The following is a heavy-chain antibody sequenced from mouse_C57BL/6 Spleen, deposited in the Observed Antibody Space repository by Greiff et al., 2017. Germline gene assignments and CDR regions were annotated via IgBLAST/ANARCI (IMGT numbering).Heavy chain of an antibody. Sequence: QVQLQQPGAELVKPGASVKLSCKASGYTFTSYWMHWVKQRPGQGLEWIGMIHPNSGSTNYNEKFKSKATLTVDKSSSTAYMQLSSLTSEDSAVYYCAITTVKGDWYFDVWGTGTTVTVSS. J-gene: IGHJ1*03. D-gene: IGHD1-1*01. CDR1: GYTFTSYW. V-gene: IGHV1-64*01. CDR2: IHPNSGST. CDR3: AITTVKGDWYFDV.